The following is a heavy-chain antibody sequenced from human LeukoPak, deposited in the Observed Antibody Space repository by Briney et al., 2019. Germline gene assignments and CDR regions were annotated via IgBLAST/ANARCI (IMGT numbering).Heavy chain of an antibody. CDR1: GGTFSSYA. Sequence: SVKVSCKASGGTFSSYAITWVRQAPGQGLEWIGGIIPVFQTPNYAQNFRGRVTITTDESTRTAYMELSSLRYEDTAIYYCARDTTLSRVITATTTYHYFDYIDVWGKGTTVTISS. CDR2: IIPVFQTP. D-gene: IGHD3-22*01. V-gene: IGHV1-69*05. J-gene: IGHJ6*03. CDR3: ARDTTLSRVITATTTYHYFDYIDV.